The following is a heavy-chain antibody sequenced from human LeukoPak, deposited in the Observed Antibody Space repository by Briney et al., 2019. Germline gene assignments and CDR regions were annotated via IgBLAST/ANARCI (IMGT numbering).Heavy chain of an antibody. D-gene: IGHD3-10*01. CDR2: INPNSGGT. V-gene: IGHV1-2*02. CDR1: GYTFTGYY. Sequence: ASVKVSCKASGYTFTGYYMHWVRQAPGQGLGWMGWINPNSGGTNYAQNFQGRVTMTRDTSISTAYMELSRLRSDDTAVYYCARGSRVLRASDIDYWGQGTLVTVSS. J-gene: IGHJ4*02. CDR3: ARGSRVLRASDIDY.